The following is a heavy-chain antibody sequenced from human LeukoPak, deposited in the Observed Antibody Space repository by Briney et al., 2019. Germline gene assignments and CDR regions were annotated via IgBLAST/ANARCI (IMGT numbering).Heavy chain of an antibody. Sequence: PGGSLRLSCAASGFTFSSYAMSWVRQAPGKGLERVSAISGSGGSTYYADSVKGRFTISRDNAKNSLYLQMNSLRAEDTAVYYCAELGITMIGGVWGKGTTVTISS. J-gene: IGHJ6*04. CDR3: AELGITMIGGV. CDR2: ISGSGGST. V-gene: IGHV3-23*01. D-gene: IGHD3-10*02. CDR1: GFTFSSYA.